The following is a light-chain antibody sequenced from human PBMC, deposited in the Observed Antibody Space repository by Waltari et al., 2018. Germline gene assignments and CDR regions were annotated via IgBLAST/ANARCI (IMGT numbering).Light chain of an antibody. CDR3: QQYNNWPPWT. J-gene: IGKJ1*01. CDR1: QSVSSN. Sequence: VMTQSPVTLSVSPGDRATVSCRASQSVSSNLAWYQQKPGQAPRLLIYGSSTRATGIPARLSGSVSGKEFTLTISSLQSEDFAVYYCQQYNNWPPWTFGQGTKVEIK. V-gene: IGKV3-15*01. CDR2: GSS.